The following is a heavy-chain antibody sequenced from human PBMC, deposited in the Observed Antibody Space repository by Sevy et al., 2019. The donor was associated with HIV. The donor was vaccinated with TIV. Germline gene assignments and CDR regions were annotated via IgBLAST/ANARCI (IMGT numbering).Heavy chain of an antibody. J-gene: IGHJ4*02. V-gene: IGHV3-15*01. Sequence: RGSLRLSCAASGFTFSDASMSWVRQAPGKGLEWVGRIKSKTGGGTTDYAAPVKGRFTISRDDSKNTLYLQMSSLKTEDTAVYYCTAVRRGYSSLFDYWGQGTLVTVSS. D-gene: IGHD5-18*01. CDR1: GFTFSDAS. CDR2: IKSKTGGGTT. CDR3: TAVRRGYSSLFDY.